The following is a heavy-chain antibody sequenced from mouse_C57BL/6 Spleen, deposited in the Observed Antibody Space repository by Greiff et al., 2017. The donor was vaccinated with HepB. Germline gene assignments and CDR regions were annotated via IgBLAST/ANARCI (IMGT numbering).Heavy chain of an antibody. D-gene: IGHD2-1*01. V-gene: IGHV5-4*01. J-gene: IGHJ4*01. CDR1: GFTFSSYA. Sequence: EVQLVESGGGLVKPGGSLKLSCAASGFTFSSYAMSWVRQTPEKRLEWVATISDGGSYIYYPDNVKGRFTISRDNAKNNLYLQMSHLKSEDTAMYYCARDNGNSSMDYWGQGTSVTVSS. CDR2: ISDGGSYI. CDR3: ARDNGNSSMDY.